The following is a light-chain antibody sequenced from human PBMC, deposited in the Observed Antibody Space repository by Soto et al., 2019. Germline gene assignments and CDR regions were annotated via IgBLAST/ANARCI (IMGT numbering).Light chain of an antibody. V-gene: IGKV2-28*01. CDR3: MQALQTPLT. CDR2: LGS. CDR1: QSLLHSNGYNY. Sequence: DIVMTQSPLSLPVTPGEPASISCRSSQSLLHSNGYNYFDWYLQKPGQSPQLLIYLGSNRASGVSDRFSGSGSGTDFTLKISRVEAEDVGVYYCMQALQTPLTFGQGTKLEMK. J-gene: IGKJ2*01.